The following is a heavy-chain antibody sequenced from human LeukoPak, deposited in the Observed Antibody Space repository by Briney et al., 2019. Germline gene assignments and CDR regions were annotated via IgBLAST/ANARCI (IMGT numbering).Heavy chain of an antibody. Sequence: KAGGSLRLSCAASGFTFSDYYMSWLRQAPGKGLEWVSWIVGSGSPIFYAESVKGRFTIYRDNTENSLYLQMNSLGVEDAALYYWTKVADWRTGFDYWGQGTLVTVSS. D-gene: IGHD6-19*01. V-gene: IGHV3-11*01. CDR2: IVGSGSPI. J-gene: IGHJ4*02. CDR1: GFTFSDYY. CDR3: TKVADWRTGFDY.